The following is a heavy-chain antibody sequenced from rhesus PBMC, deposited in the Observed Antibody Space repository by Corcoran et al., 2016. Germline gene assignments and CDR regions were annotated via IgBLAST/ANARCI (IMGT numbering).Heavy chain of an antibody. Sequence: QVQLPESGPGVVTPSETLSFTCAVSAGSMRGYYPWSWIRQPPGKGLEWIGYIGGSSGSTNYNTSLKNRVTISKDTSKNQFSLRLTSVTAADTAVYFCAKSPAIAAADSWGQGVLVTVSS. CDR3: AKSPAIAAADS. CDR1: AGSMRGYY. V-gene: IGHV4-127*01. D-gene: IGHD6-25*01. CDR2: IGGSSGST. J-gene: IGHJ4*01.